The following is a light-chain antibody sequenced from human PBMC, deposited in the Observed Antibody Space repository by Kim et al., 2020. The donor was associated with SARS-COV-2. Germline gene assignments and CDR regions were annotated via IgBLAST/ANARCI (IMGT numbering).Light chain of an antibody. V-gene: IGLV3-19*01. CDR1: SLRSYY. CDR2: GKN. J-gene: IGLJ2*01. Sequence: ALGQAVRITCQGDSLRSYYASWYQQKPGQAPVLVIYGKNNRPSGIPDRFSGSSSGNTASLTITGAQAEDEADYYCNSRDSSGNHVVFGGGTQLTVL. CDR3: NSRDSSGNHVV.